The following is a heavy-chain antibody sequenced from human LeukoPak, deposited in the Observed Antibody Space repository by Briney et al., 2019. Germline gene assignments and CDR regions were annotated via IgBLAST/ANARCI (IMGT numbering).Heavy chain of an antibody. J-gene: IGHJ6*02. CDR3: AIDLVAPSYGYGTFYYYCGMDV. D-gene: IGHD5-18*01. CDR2: TYYRSKGYN. V-gene: IGHV6-1*01. Sequence: SQTLSLTCAISRDILSSDSAAWHWLRHSPSRGLEWLGSTYYRSKGYNDYAGSVKRRITINAHTSKQQFALHLSSVTPEDTAVYYCAIDLVAPSYGYGTFYYYCGMDVWGQGPTDTVSS. CDR1: RDILSSDSAA.